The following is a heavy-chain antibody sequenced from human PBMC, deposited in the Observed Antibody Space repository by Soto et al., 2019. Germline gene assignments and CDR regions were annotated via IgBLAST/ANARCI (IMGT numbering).Heavy chain of an antibody. CDR2: INTDGLG. J-gene: IGHJ6*02. Sequence: PSETLSLTCSVSGVSLTSYSWSWIRQSAGGGLEWMGRINTDGLGTDSPSFKSRLTMSLDTSKTQVSLRLISVTAADTAVYFCARVPVAVAATEDYYGLDVWGQGTTVTVSS. V-gene: IGHV4-4*07. CDR3: ARVPVAVAATEDYYGLDV. D-gene: IGHD2-15*01. CDR1: GVSLTSYS.